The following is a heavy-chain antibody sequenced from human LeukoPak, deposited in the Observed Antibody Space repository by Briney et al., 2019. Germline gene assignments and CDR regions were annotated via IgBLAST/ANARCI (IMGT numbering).Heavy chain of an antibody. V-gene: IGHV3-7*03. Sequence: GGSLRLSCAASGFTFSSYWMSWVRQAPGKGLEWVANIKQDGCEKYYVDSVRGRFTISRDNAKNSLYLQMNSLRAEDTAVYYCARFGGYCSSTSCYADSFDYWGQGTLVTVSS. D-gene: IGHD2-2*01. CDR2: IKQDGCEK. CDR1: GFTFSSYW. CDR3: ARFGGYCSSTSCYADSFDY. J-gene: IGHJ4*02.